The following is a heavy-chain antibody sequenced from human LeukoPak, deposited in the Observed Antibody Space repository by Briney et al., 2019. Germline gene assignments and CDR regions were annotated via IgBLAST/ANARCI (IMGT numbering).Heavy chain of an antibody. J-gene: IGHJ4*02. CDR3: ARDRLGIAAATPFDY. V-gene: IGHV1-46*01. D-gene: IGHD6-13*01. Sequence: ASVKVSCKASGYTFTSYYMHWVRQAPGQGLEWMGIINPSGGSTSYAQKFQGRVTMTRDTSTSTVYMELSSLRSEDTAVHYCARDRLGIAAATPFDYWGQGTLVTVSS. CDR1: GYTFTSYY. CDR2: INPSGGST.